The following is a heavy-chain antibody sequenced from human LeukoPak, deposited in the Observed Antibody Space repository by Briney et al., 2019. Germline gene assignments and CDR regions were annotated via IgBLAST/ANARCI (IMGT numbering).Heavy chain of an antibody. D-gene: IGHD4-17*01. CDR3: ARDPKLRHYYYGMDV. CDR1: GGSFSGYY. V-gene: IGHV4-34*01. CDR2: IYYSGST. J-gene: IGHJ6*02. Sequence: SETLSLTCAVYGGSFSGYYWSWIRQPPGKGLEWIGYIYYSGSTYYNPSLKSRVTISVDTSKNQFSLKLSSVTAADTAVYYCARDPKLRHYYYGMDVWGQGTTVTVSS.